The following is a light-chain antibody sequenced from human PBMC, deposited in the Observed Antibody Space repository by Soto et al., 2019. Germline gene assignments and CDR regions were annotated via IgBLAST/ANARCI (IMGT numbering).Light chain of an antibody. Sequence: NFMLTQPHSVSESPGKTVTISCTRSSGSIASNYVQWYQQRPGSSPTPVIYEDNQRPSGVPDRFSGSIDSSSNSASLTISGLKTEDEADCYRQSYDSSIVVFGGGTKLTVL. CDR1: SGSIASNY. CDR2: EDN. V-gene: IGLV6-57*01. CDR3: QSYDSSIVV. J-gene: IGLJ2*01.